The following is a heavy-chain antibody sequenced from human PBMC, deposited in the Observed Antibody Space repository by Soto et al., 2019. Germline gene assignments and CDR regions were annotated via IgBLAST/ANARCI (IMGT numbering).Heavy chain of an antibody. CDR1: GGSFSGYY. CDR3: ARGIVATMLDRCALEI. CDR2: INHSGRT. V-gene: IGHV4-34*01. D-gene: IGHD5-12*01. Sequence: ETLSLTCAVYGGSFSGYYWSWIRQPPGKGLEWIGEINHSGRTNYNPSLKSRVTISVDTSKNQFSLKLISVTAADTPVYYCARGIVATMLDRCALEIWGQGTMVTVSS. J-gene: IGHJ3*02.